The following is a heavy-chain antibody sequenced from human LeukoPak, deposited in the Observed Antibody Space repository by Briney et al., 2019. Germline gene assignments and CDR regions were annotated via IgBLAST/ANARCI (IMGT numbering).Heavy chain of an antibody. CDR3: AIVGVSIPVTGTGGFDY. J-gene: IGHJ4*02. CDR2: ISSSSNYI. V-gene: IGHV3-21*01. Sequence: GGSLRLSCAATGFTFSSDSMNWVRQAPGKGLEWVSSISSSSNYIFYADSVKGRFTISRDNAKNSLYLQMNSRRVEDTAVYDCAIVGVSIPVTGTGGFDYWGQGTLVTVSS. D-gene: IGHD6-19*01. CDR1: GFTFSSDS.